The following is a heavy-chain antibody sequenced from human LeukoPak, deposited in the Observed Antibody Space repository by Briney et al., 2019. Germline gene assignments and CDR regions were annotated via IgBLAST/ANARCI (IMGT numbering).Heavy chain of an antibody. D-gene: IGHD1-1*01. V-gene: IGHV4-59*01. CDR3: ARDQLGPPHYYYGMDV. CDR2: IYYSGST. J-gene: IGHJ6*02. Sequence: SETLSLTCTVSGGSISSYYWSWIRQPPGKGLEWIGYIYYSGSTNYNPSLKSRVTISVDTSKNQFSLKLSSVTAADTAVYYCARDQLGPPHYYYGMDVWAKGPRSPSP. CDR1: GGSISSYY.